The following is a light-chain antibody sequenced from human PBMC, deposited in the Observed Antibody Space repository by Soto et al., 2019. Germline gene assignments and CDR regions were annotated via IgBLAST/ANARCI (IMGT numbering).Light chain of an antibody. J-gene: IGLJ1*01. CDR1: SSNIGNNY. Sequence: QSVLTQPPSVSAAPGQKVTISCSGTSSNIGNNYVSWYQHFPGTAPNLLIYEDNKRPSEISDRFSGSKSGTSATLGITGLQTGDEADYYCGTWDNSLSIYVFATGTMVTVL. V-gene: IGLV1-51*02. CDR3: GTWDNSLSIYV. CDR2: EDN.